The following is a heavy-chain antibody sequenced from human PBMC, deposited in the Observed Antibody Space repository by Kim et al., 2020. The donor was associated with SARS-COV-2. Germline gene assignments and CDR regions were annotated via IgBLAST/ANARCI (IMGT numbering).Heavy chain of an antibody. CDR2: IDWDDDK. J-gene: IGHJ3*02. Sequence: SGPTLVNPTQTLTLTCTFSGFSLSTSGMCVSWIRQPPGKALEWLALIDWDDDKYYSTSLKTRLTISKDTSKNQVVLTMTNMDPVDTATYYCARTQLDYFDTNGRGAVDIWGQGTMVTVSS. V-gene: IGHV2-70*01. CDR3: ARTQLDYFDTNGRGAVDI. CDR1: GFSLSTSGMC. D-gene: IGHD3-22*01.